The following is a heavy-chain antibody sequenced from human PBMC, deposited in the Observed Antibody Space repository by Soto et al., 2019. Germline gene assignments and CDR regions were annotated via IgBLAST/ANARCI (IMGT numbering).Heavy chain of an antibody. CDR1: GFTFSNAR. Sequence: EVQLVESGGGLVKPGGSLRLSCAASGFTFSNARMNWVRQAPGKGLEWVGRIKSKTDGGTTYYAAPVKGRFTISRDDSKNTLYLQMNSLKTEDTAVYYCIVRYPYYFDYWGQGTLVTVSS. CDR3: IVRYPYYFDY. D-gene: IGHD2-21*01. V-gene: IGHV3-15*07. J-gene: IGHJ4*02. CDR2: IKSKTDGGTT.